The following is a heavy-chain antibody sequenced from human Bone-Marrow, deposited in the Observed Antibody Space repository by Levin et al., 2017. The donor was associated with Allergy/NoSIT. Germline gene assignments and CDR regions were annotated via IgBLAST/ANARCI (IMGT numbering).Heavy chain of an antibody. CDR2: ISVYNGNT. CDR1: GYTFTSHG. V-gene: IGHV1-18*01. CDR3: ARDPLAFSLGWYNWIDP. Sequence: RASVKVSCKASGYTFTSHGISWVRQAPGQGLEWMGWISVYNGNTNYAQKFQGRVTMTTDTSTSTAYMELRSLRSDDTAVYYCARDPLAFSLGWYNWIDPWGQGTLVTVSS. J-gene: IGHJ5*02. D-gene: IGHD6-19*01.